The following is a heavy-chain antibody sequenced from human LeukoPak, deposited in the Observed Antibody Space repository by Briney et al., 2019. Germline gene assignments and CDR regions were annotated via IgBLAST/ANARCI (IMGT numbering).Heavy chain of an antibody. D-gene: IGHD2-2*01. J-gene: IGHJ4*02. V-gene: IGHV3-7*04. CDR1: GSTFSSYW. Sequence: GGSLRLSCAASGSTFSSYWMSWVRQAPGKGPEWVANIKQDGSEKYYVDSVKGRFTISRDNANNSLYLQMNTLRAEDTAVYYCATDLQPFDYWGQGTLVTVSS. CDR3: ATDLQPFDY. CDR2: IKQDGSEK.